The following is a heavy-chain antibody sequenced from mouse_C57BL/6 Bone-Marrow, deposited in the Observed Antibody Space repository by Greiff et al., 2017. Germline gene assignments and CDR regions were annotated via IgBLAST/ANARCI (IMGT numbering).Heavy chain of an antibody. CDR1: GFSLTSYA. CDR3: ARKGVRRGPHYYAMDY. V-gene: IGHV2-9-1*01. J-gene: IGHJ4*01. CDR2: IWTGGGT. Sequence: QVQLQQSGPGLVAPSQSLSITCTVSGFSLTSYAISWVRQPPGKGLEWLGVIWTGGGTHYNSALKSRLSLSKDNSKSQVFLKMNSLQTDDTARYYCARKGVRRGPHYYAMDYWGQGTSVTVSS. D-gene: IGHD2-14*01.